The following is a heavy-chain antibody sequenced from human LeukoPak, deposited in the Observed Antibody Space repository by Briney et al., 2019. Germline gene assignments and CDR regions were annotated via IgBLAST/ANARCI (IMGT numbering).Heavy chain of an antibody. D-gene: IGHD3-22*01. CDR1: GFTFSSYS. CDR3: ARDLYYDSSGENAFDI. CDR2: ISSSSSYI. V-gene: IGHV3-21*01. J-gene: IGHJ3*02. Sequence: GGSLRLSCAASGFTFSSYSMNWVRQAPGKGLEWVSSISSSSSYIYYADSVKGRFTISRDNAKNSLYLQMNSLRAEDTAVYYCARDLYYDSSGENAFDIWGQGTMVTVSS.